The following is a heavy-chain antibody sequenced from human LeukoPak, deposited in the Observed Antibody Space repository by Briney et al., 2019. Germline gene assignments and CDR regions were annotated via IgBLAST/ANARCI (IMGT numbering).Heavy chain of an antibody. CDR2: IYYTGST. V-gene: IGHV4-39*07. CDR1: NFSISSSSYY. CDR3: VRDRWRSNWFLDY. J-gene: IGHJ4*02. D-gene: IGHD6-13*01. Sequence: SETLSLTCNVSNFSISSSSYYWGWIRQPPGKGLEWIGSIYYTGSTYSNPSLKSRVTMSVDTSKNKFSLRLSSVTAADTAVYYCVRDRWRSNWFLDYWGQGTLVSVSS.